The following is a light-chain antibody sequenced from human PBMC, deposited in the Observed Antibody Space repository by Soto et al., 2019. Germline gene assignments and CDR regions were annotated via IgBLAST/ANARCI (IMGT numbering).Light chain of an antibody. CDR2: GAS. J-gene: IGKJ2*01. V-gene: IGKV3-20*01. Sequence: EIVLTQSPGTLSLSPGERATLSCRASQSVSSAYILWFQQRPGQAPRLLIYGASYRAAGIPDRFGGSGSGTDFTLTISRLEPGDFAVYYCDQFGIAPYTFGQGTKLDIK. CDR3: DQFGIAPYT. CDR1: QSVSSAY.